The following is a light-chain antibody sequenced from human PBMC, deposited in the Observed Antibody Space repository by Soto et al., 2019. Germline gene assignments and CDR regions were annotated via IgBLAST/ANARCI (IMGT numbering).Light chain of an antibody. V-gene: IGKV3-15*01. J-gene: IGKJ3*01. CDR1: ESVSSN. CDR3: RQYNNWPSFT. Sequence: EIVMTQSPAALSVSPGERATLSCRASESVSSNFAWYEQKPGQAPRLLIYGASTRATGIPVRFSGSGSGTEFTLTISSLQSEDFAVYYGRQYNNWPSFTFGPGTKVDIK. CDR2: GAS.